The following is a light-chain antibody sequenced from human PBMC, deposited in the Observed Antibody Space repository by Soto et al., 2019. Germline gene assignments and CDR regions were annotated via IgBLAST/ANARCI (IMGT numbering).Light chain of an antibody. V-gene: IGKV3D-15*01. Sequence: EVLMTQSPATLSVSPGERATLSCRASQSVSSNLAWYQQKPGQAPRLLIYGASSRATGIPDRFSGSGSGTDFTLTISSIEHEDFAVYYCQQYNKWPQTFGQGTKVDIK. CDR3: QQYNKWPQT. CDR1: QSVSSN. J-gene: IGKJ1*01. CDR2: GAS.